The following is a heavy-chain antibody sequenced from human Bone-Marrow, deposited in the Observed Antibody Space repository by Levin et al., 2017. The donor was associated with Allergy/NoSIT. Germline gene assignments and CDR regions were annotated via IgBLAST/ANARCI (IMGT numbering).Heavy chain of an antibody. Sequence: LSLPCAASGLSVSNSYMTWVRPAPGKGLEWVSVMYTGGSTYYADSVKGRFTISRDNSQNTVFLQMNSLRAEDTAMYYCATTDGGSGSYYGYWGQGTRVTVSS. V-gene: IGHV3-53*01. CDR1: GLSVSNSY. D-gene: IGHD3-10*01. CDR2: MYTGGST. CDR3: ATTDGGSGSYYGY. J-gene: IGHJ4*02.